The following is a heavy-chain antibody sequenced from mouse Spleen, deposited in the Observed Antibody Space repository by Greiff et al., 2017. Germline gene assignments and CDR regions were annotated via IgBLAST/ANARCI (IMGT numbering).Heavy chain of an antibody. D-gene: IGHD2-4*01. J-gene: IGHJ2*01. CDR2: INPSSGYT. CDR3: ARRGCGYYDYGKDYFDY. Sequence: VQLQESGAELARPGASVKMSCKASGYTFTSYTMHWVKQRPGQGLEWIGYINPSSGYTKYNQKFKDKATLTADKSSSTAYMQLSSLTSEDSAVYYCARRGCGYYDYGKDYFDYWGQGTTLTVSS. CDR1: GYTFTSYT. V-gene: IGHV1-4*01.